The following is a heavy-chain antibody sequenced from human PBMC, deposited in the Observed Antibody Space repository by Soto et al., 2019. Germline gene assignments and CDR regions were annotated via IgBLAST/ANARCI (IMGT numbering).Heavy chain of an antibody. CDR1: GGTFSSYA. D-gene: IGHD3-9*01. CDR3: ARGWGVRYFDWLPPPRFYGMDV. CDR2: IIPIFGTA. Sequence: VASVTVSCKASGGTFSSYAISWVRQAPGQGLEWMGGIIPIFGTANYAQKFQGRATITADESTSTAYMELSSLRSEDTAVYYCARGWGVRYFDWLPPPRFYGMDVWGQGTTVTVSS. J-gene: IGHJ6*02. V-gene: IGHV1-69*13.